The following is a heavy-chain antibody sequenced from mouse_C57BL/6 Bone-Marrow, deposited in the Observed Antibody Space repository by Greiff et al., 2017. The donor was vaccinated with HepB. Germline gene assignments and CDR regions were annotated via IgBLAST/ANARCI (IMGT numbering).Heavy chain of an antibody. CDR3: ARDSFITTVGAMDY. Sequence: EVKLMESGGGLVKPGGSLKLSCAASGFTFSSYAMSWVRQTPEKRLEWVATISDGGSYTYYPDNVKGRFTISRDNAKNNLYLQMSHLKSEDTAMYYCARDSFITTVGAMDYWGQGTSVTVSS. CDR2: ISDGGSYT. V-gene: IGHV5-4*01. J-gene: IGHJ4*01. CDR1: GFTFSSYA. D-gene: IGHD1-1*01.